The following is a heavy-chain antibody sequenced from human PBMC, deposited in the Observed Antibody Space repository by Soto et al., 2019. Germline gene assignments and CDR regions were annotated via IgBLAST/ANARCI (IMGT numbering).Heavy chain of an antibody. CDR1: GYTFTSYD. CDR3: ARWGVVQLVPYYYYYVMDV. V-gene: IGHV1-8*01. J-gene: IGHJ6*02. D-gene: IGHD6-6*01. Sequence: QVQLVQSGAEVKKPGASVKVSCKASGYTFTSYDINWVRQATGQGLEWMGWMNPNSGNTGYAQKFQGRVTMTRNTSISTAYMELSSLRSEDTAVYYCARWGVVQLVPYYYYYVMDVWGQGTTVTVSS. CDR2: MNPNSGNT.